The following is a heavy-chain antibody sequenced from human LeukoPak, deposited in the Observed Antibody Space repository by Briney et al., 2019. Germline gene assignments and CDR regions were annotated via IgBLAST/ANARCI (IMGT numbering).Heavy chain of an antibody. Sequence: GGSLRLSCAASGFTFSSYSMNWVRQAPGKGLECVSFISSSSSYIYYADSVKGRFTVSRDNAKNSLFLQMNSLRAEDTAVYYCARGEARHYYYYYYMDVWGKGTTVTVSS. CDR2: ISSSSSYI. CDR1: GFTFSSYS. J-gene: IGHJ6*03. CDR3: ARGEARHYYYYYYMDV. V-gene: IGHV3-21*04. D-gene: IGHD1-26*01.